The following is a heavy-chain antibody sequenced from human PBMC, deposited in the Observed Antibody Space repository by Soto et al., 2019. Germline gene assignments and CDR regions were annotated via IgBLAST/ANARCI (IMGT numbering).Heavy chain of an antibody. D-gene: IGHD6-19*01. CDR3: ARDRLQWLAYLEYFQH. Sequence: PGGSLRLSCAASGFTFSDYYMSWIRQAPGKGLEWVSYISSSGSTIYYADSVKGRFTISRDNAKNSLYLQMNSLRAEDTAVYYCARDRLQWLAYLEYFQHWGQGTLVTVSS. V-gene: IGHV3-11*01. CDR2: ISSSGSTI. CDR1: GFTFSDYY. J-gene: IGHJ1*01.